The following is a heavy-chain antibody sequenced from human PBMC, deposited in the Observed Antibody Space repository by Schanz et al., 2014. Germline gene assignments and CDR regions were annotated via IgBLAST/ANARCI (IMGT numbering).Heavy chain of an antibody. CDR2: MNPNSGNP. V-gene: IGHV1-8*01. CDR3: ARGRTFDY. J-gene: IGHJ4*02. CDR1: GYTLTSYD. Sequence: QVQLIQSGAEVKKPGASVKVSCTASGYTLTSYDINWVRQAPGQGLEWLDWMNPNSGNPGFAQKFRGRVTMTRNTSMSTAYIELHILTSEDTAVYYCARGRTFDYWGQGTLVTVSS.